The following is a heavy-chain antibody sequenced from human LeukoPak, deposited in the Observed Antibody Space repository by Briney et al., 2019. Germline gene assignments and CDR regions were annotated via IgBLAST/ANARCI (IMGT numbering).Heavy chain of an antibody. CDR2: ISSSSSYI. J-gene: IGHJ3*02. D-gene: IGHD6-19*01. V-gene: IGHV3-21*01. CDR1: GFTFSSYS. CDR3: ARDLTRVAADAFDI. Sequence: GGSLRLSCAASGFTFSSYSMNWVRQAPGKGLEWVSSISSSSSYIYYADSVKGRFTISRDNAKNPLYLQMNSLRAEDTAVYYCARDLTRVAADAFDIWGQGTMVTVSS.